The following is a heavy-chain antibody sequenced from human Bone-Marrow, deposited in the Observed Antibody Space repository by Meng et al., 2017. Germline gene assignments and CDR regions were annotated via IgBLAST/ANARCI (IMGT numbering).Heavy chain of an antibody. D-gene: IGHD1-26*01. V-gene: IGHV3-30*01. CDR2: ISYDGVAK. Sequence: GESLKISCAVSGFTFSSYAMHWARQAPGKGLEWVSFISYDGVAKSYAGSVKGRFTISRDNSKNTLYLQMNSLRAEDTAVYYCARVSRSLVSPKVGSMPEDHWGQGTLVTVSS. CDR1: GFTFSSYA. J-gene: IGHJ4*02. CDR3: ARVSRSLVSPKVGSMPEDH.